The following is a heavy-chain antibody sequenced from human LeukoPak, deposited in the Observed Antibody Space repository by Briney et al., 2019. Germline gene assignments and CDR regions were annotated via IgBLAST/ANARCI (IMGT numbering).Heavy chain of an antibody. J-gene: IGHJ3*02. V-gene: IGHV1-8*01. D-gene: IGHD6-19*01. Sequence: ASVKVSCKASGYTFTSYDINWVRQATGQGLEWMGWMNPNSGNTGYAQKFQGRVTMTRNTSISTAYMELSSLRSEDTAVYYGARPYSSGWYPFDIWGQGTVVTVSS. CDR3: ARPYSSGWYPFDI. CDR1: GYTFTSYD. CDR2: MNPNSGNT.